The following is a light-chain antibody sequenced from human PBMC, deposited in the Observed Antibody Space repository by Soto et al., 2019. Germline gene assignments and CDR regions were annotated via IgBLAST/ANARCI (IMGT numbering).Light chain of an antibody. CDR3: QQYDSSPLT. CDR2: GAS. J-gene: IGKJ4*01. V-gene: IGKV3-20*01. Sequence: EIVLTQSPGTLSLSPGERATLSCRASQSVSSNYLAWYQQKPGQAPRLLIYGASSRATGIPDRFSGSGSGTAFTLTISGLEPEDFAVYYCQQYDSSPLTFGGGTKVEIK. CDR1: QSVSSNY.